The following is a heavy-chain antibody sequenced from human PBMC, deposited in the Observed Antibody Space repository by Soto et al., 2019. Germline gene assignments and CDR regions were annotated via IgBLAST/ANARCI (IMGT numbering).Heavy chain of an antibody. CDR3: ARVGEGYYYYGMDV. J-gene: IGHJ6*02. V-gene: IGHV3-21*01. CDR2: ISSSSSYI. Sequence: EVQLVESGGGLVKPGGSLRLSCAASGFTFSSYSMNWVRQAPGMGLEWVSSISSSSSYIYYADSVKGRFTISRDNAKNSLYLQMNSLRAEDTAVYYCARVGEGYYYYGMDVWGQGTTVTVSS. D-gene: IGHD3-10*01. CDR1: GFTFSSYS.